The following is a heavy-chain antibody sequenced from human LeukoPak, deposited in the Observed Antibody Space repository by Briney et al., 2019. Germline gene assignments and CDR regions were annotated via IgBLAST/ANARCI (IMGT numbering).Heavy chain of an antibody. CDR2: INHSGST. CDR1: GGPFSGYY. Sequence: SETLSLTCAVYGGPFSGYYWSWIRQPPGKGLEWIGEINHSGSTNYNPSLKSRVTISVDTSKNQFSLKLSSVTAADTAVYYCARGLRYSSALGYWGQGTLVTVSS. J-gene: IGHJ4*02. CDR3: ARGLRYSSALGY. D-gene: IGHD6-19*01. V-gene: IGHV4-34*01.